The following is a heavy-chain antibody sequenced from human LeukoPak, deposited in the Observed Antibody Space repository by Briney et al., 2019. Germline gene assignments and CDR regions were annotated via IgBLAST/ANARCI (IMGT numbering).Heavy chain of an antibody. D-gene: IGHD4-17*01. CDR1: GFTFSSYG. CDR2: IWYDGSNK. V-gene: IGHV3-33*06. J-gene: IGHJ4*02. CDR3: AKGMATVTPIDY. Sequence: GGSLRLSCAASGFTFSSYGMHWVRQAPGRGLEWVAVIWYDGSNKYYADSVKGRFTISRDNSKNTLYLQMNSLRAEDTAVYYCAKGMATVTPIDYWGQGTLVTVSS.